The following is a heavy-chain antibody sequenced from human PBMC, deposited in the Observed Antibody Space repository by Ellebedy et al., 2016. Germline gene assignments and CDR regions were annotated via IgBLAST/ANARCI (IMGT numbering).Heavy chain of an antibody. CDR1: GFSLSTSGMC. CDR3: ARTTGEYYYGSGSYDVEGMDV. Sequence: SGPTLVKPTQTLTLTCTFSGFSLSTSGMCVSWIRQPPGKALEWLALIDWDDDKYYSTSLKTRLTISKDTSKNQVVLTMTNMDPVDTATYYCARTTGEYYYGSGSYDVEGMDVWGQGTTVTVSS. CDR2: IDWDDDK. D-gene: IGHD3-10*01. V-gene: IGHV2-70*01. J-gene: IGHJ6*02.